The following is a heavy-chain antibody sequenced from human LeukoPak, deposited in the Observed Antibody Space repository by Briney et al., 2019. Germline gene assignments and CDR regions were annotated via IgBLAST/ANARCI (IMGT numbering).Heavy chain of an antibody. CDR1: GGSFSGYY. CDR2: INHSGST. Sequence: SETLSLTCAVYGGSFSGYYWSWIRQPPGKGLEWIGEINHSGSTNYNPSLKSRVTISVDTSKNQFSLKLSSVTAADTAVYYCAREPRDIVATKIFDYWGQGTLVTVSS. CDR3: AREPRDIVATKIFDY. D-gene: IGHD5-12*01. V-gene: IGHV4-34*01. J-gene: IGHJ4*02.